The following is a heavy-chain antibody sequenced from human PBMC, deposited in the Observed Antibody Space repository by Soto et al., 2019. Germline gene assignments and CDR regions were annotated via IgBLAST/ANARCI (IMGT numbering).Heavy chain of an antibody. J-gene: IGHJ4*02. CDR3: ARGRLLISD. Sequence: ESGGGLVQPGGSLRLSCAASGFTVSSDYMTWVRQAPGKGLEWVSIIYSGVNTSYTDSVKGRFTISRDNAKNTLYLQMNSLRAEDTAVYYCARGRLLISDWGQGALVTVSS. CDR1: GFTVSSDY. V-gene: IGHV3-66*01. D-gene: IGHD1-26*01. CDR2: IYSGVNT.